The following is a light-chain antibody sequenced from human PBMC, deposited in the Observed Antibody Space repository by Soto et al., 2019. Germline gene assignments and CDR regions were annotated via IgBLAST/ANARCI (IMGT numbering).Light chain of an antibody. CDR1: SSNIGAGYD. CDR2: ANS. CDR3: QSYDSSLTGYV. J-gene: IGLJ1*01. Sequence: QSVLTQPPSVSGAPGQRVTISCTGSSSNIGAGYDVHWYQQLPGTAPKLLIYANSNRPSGVPDRFSGSKSGTSASLAITGLQAEDEADYSCQSYDSSLTGYVFGPGTKVTVL. V-gene: IGLV1-40*01.